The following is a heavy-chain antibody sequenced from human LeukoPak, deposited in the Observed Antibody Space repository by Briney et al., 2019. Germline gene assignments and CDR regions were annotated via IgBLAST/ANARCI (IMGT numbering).Heavy chain of an antibody. J-gene: IGHJ6*02. CDR1: GGTFSSYA. CDR2: IIPIFGTA. Sequence: ASVTVSFTASGGTFSSYAISWVRQAPGQGLEWMGGIIPIFGTANYAQKFQGRVTITADESTSTAYMELSSLRSEDTAVYYCARVATIFGVVIGPYYYYGMDVWGQGTTVTVSS. CDR3: ARVATIFGVVIGPYYYYGMDV. V-gene: IGHV1-69*13. D-gene: IGHD3-3*01.